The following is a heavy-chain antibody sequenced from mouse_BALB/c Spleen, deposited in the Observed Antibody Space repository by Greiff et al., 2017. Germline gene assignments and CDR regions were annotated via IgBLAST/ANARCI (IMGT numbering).Heavy chain of an antibody. D-gene: IGHD1-1*01. V-gene: IGHV5-6-5*01. J-gene: IGHJ1*01. CDR2: ISSGGST. CDR3: ARDPPYYYGSSYWYFEV. CDR1: GFTFSSYA. Sequence: EVQLVESGGGLVKPGGSLKLSCAASGFTFSSYAMSWVRQTPEKRLEWVASISSGGSTYYPDSVKGRFTISRDNARNILYLQMSSLRSEDTAMYYCARDPPYYYGSSYWYFEVWGAGTTVTVSS.